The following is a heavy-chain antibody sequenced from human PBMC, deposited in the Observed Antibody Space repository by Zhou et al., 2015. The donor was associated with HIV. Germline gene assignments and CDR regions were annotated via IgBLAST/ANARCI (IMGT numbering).Heavy chain of an antibody. J-gene: IGHJ2*01. V-gene: IGHV1-69*01. CDR1: GGTFSRFA. Sequence: QLQVVQSGAEVKTPGSSVRVSCTVSGGTFSRFAISWVRQAPGQGLEWLGGIIPMFGTPNYAQKFQGRISISADDSTRKSYMDLSGLRFEDTAVYYCARDRGGAARPDWRYFDLWGHGTLVTVSS. CDR2: IIPMFGTP. D-gene: IGHD6-6*01. CDR3: ARDRGGAARPDWRYFDL.